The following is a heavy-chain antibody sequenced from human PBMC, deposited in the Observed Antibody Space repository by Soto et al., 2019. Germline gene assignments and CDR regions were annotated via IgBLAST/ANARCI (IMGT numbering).Heavy chain of an antibody. CDR2: IYPGDSDT. CDR1: GYSFTSYW. Sequence: GESMRVSCKGSGYSFTSYWIGWVRQMPGKGLEWMGIIYPGDSDTRYSPSFQGQVTISADKSISTAYLQWSSLKASDTAMYYCARHPVRYYYGSGSYPYYYYYYMDVWGKGTTVTVSS. CDR3: ARHPVRYYYGSGSYPYYYYYYMDV. V-gene: IGHV5-51*01. D-gene: IGHD3-10*01. J-gene: IGHJ6*03.